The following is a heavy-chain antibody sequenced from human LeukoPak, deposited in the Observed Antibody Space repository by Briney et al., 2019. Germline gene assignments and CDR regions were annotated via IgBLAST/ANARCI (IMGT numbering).Heavy chain of an antibody. J-gene: IGHJ4*02. V-gene: IGHV1-69*05. CDR3: ARVRYNWNQNSGFDY. D-gene: IGHD1-20*01. CDR1: GGTFSSYA. Sequence: ASVKVSCKASGGTFSSYAISWVRQAPGQGLEWMGRIIPIFGTANYAQKFQGRVTITTDESTSTAYMELSRLRSDDTAVYYCARVRYNWNQNSGFDYWGQGTLATVSS. CDR2: IIPIFGTA.